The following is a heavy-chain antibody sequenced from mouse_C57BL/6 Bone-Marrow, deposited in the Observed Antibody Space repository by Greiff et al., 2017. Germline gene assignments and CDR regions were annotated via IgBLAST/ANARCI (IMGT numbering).Heavy chain of an antibody. Sequence: QVQLQQSGPGLVQPSQSLSITCTVSGFSLTSYGVHWVRQSPGKGLEWLGVIWRGGSTDYNAAFMSRLSITKDNSKSKVFYKMNSLQADDTAIYYWAKDYGSNQYYCDYWGQGTTLTDSA. D-gene: IGHD1-1*01. CDR1: GFSLTSYG. CDR3: AKDYGSNQYYCDY. V-gene: IGHV2-5*01. CDR2: IWRGGST. J-gene: IGHJ2*01.